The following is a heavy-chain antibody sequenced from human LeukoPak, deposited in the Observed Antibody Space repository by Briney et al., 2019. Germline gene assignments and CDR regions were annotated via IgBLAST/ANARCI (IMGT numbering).Heavy chain of an antibody. V-gene: IGHV1-46*01. CDR3: AGDGYNSRRFFDY. CDR1: GYTFTSNY. CDR2: ISPSGGST. D-gene: IGHD5-24*01. J-gene: IGHJ4*02. Sequence: ASVKVSCKAFGYTFTSNYMHWVRQAPGQGPEWMGVISPSGGSTTYAQKFQGRVTLTSDTSINTAYMELSRLISDDTAVYYCAGDGYNSRRFFDYWGQGTLVTVSS.